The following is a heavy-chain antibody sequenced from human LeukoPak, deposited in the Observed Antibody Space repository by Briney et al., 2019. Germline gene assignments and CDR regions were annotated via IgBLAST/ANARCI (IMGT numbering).Heavy chain of an antibody. CDR1: GFTFSSYE. CDR3: ARGKAYYYDSSATICDY. J-gene: IGHJ4*02. CDR2: ISSSGSTI. Sequence: QPGGSLRLSCAASGFTFSSYEMNWVRQAPGKGLEWVSYISSSGSTIYYADSVKGRFTISRDNAKNSLYPQMNSLRAEDTAVYYCARGKAYYYDSSATICDYWGQGTLVTVSS. D-gene: IGHD3-22*01. V-gene: IGHV3-48*03.